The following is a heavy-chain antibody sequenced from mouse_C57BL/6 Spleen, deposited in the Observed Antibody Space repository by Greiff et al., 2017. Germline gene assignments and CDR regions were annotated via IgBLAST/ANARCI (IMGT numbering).Heavy chain of an antibody. CDR2: IDPADGNT. CDR3: ARNWNFAMDY. CDR1: GFTFKNTY. V-gene: IGHV14-3*01. Sequence: VQLQQSVAELVRPGASVKLSCTASGFTFKNTYMNWVKQRPEQGLEWIGRIDPADGNTKYAPKFQGKATITADTSSNTAYLQLSSLTSEDTAIYYCARNWNFAMDYWGQGTTVTVSS. D-gene: IGHD4-1*01. J-gene: IGHJ4*01.